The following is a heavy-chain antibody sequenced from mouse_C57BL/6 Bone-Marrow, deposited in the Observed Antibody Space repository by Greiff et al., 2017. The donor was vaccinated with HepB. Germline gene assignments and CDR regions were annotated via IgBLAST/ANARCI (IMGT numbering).Heavy chain of an antibody. CDR3: SEDYEGYYCAWSAYFYAMDY. D-gene: IGHD2-10*01. V-gene: IGHV1-87*01. J-gene: IGHJ4*01. Sequence: VQLQQSGPELARPWASVKISCQAFYTFFRRVHFAIRDTNYWMQWVKQRPGQGLEWIGAIYPGNGDTSYNQKFKGKATLTADKTSSTAYMKRSSLTSEDYEGYYCAWSAYFYAMDYWGQGTSVTVSS. CDR2: GQGLEWIG. CDR1: YTFFRRVH.